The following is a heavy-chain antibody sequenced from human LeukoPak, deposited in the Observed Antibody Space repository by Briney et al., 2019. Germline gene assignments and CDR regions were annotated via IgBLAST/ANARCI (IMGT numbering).Heavy chain of an antibody. CDR1: GHSLTNSW. CDR3: ARGAADCANGICYSYNWFDP. CDR2: IYPDDSDT. V-gene: IGHV5-51*01. J-gene: IGHJ5*02. Sequence: GESLKISCKGSGHSLTNSWIAWVRQKSGKGLEWMGIIYPDDSDTRYSPSFQGQVTISVDKSISTAYLQWSSLRASDTAMYYCARGAADCANGICYSYNWFDPWGQGTLVTVSS. D-gene: IGHD2-8*01.